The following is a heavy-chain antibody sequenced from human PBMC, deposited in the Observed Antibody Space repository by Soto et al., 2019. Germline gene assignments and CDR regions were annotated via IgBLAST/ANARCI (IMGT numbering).Heavy chain of an antibody. V-gene: IGHV4-59*08. CDR1: GGSTSSYY. D-gene: IGHD3-3*01. J-gene: IGHJ4*02. Sequence: SETLSLTCTVSGGSTSSYYWSWIRQPPGRGLEWIGYMYYSGSTNYNPSLKSRVSMSVDTSKNQFSLKLTSVTAADTAVYYCARRDIMVFGVDSFDYWGQGILVTVSS. CDR3: ARRDIMVFGVDSFDY. CDR2: MYYSGST.